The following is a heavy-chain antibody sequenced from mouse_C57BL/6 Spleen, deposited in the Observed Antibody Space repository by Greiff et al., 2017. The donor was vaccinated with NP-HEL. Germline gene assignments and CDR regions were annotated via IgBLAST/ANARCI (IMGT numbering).Heavy chain of an antibody. V-gene: IGHV5-4*01. D-gene: IGHD2-2*01. CDR2: ISDGGSYT. CDR3: ARDAVTGFDY. Sequence: EVKLMESGGGLVKPGGSLKLSCAASGFTFSSYAMSWVRQTPEKRLEWVATISDGGSYTYYPDNVKGRFTISRDNAKNNLYLQMSHLKSEDTAMYYCARDAVTGFDYWGQGTTLTVSS. J-gene: IGHJ2*01. CDR1: GFTFSSYA.